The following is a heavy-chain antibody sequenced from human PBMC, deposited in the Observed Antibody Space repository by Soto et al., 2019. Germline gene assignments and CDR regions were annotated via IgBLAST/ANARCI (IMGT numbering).Heavy chain of an antibody. V-gene: IGHV3-33*01. CDR1: GFTFSSYG. D-gene: IGHD3-10*01. Sequence: GGSLRLSCAASGFTFSSYGMHWVRQAPGKGLEWVAVIWYDGSNKYYADSVKGRFTISRDNSKNTLYLQMNSLRAEGTAVYYCARSFVSMGFFDDWAQGSLVIGSS. J-gene: IGHJ4*02. CDR3: ARSFVSMGFFDD. CDR2: IWYDGSNK.